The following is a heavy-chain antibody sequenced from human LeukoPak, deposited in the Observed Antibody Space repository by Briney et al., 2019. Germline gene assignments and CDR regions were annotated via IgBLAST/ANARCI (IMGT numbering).Heavy chain of an antibody. D-gene: IGHD3-10*01. CDR2: INSGSSTM. CDR3: ARVIAVVRGGGLSYYYAMDV. V-gene: IGHV3-48*02. CDR1: GFTFISYS. Sequence: PGGSLRLSCAASGFTFISYSMTWVRQAPGKGLEWVSYINSGSSTMYYADSVKGRFTISRDNGKTSLYLQMNGLRDEDTAVYYCARVIAVVRGGGLSYYYAMDVWGQGTTVTVSS. J-gene: IGHJ6*02.